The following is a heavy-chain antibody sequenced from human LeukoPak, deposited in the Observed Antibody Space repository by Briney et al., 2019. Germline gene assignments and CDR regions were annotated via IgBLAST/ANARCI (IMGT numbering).Heavy chain of an antibody. CDR1: GGSISSSSYY. D-gene: IGHD6-19*01. J-gene: IGHJ4*02. Sequence: SETLSLTCTVSGGSISSSSYYWGWIRQPPGKGLEWIGSIYYIGSTYYNPSLKRRVTISVDTSKNQFSLKLSSVTAADTAVYYCATGIAVAGIFSDYWGQGTLVTVSS. V-gene: IGHV4-39*01. CDR3: ATGIAVAGIFSDY. CDR2: IYYIGST.